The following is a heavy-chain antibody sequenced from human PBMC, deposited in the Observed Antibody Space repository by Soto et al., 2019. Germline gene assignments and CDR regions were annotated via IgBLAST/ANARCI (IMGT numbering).Heavy chain of an antibody. CDR3: ARAYNWNYFDY. D-gene: IGHD1-20*01. J-gene: IGHJ4*02. V-gene: IGHV3-48*04. CDR1: GFTFSSYS. CDR2: ISSSSSTI. Sequence: GGSLRLSCAASGFTFSSYSMNWVRQAPGKGLEWVSYISSSSSTIYYADSVKGRFTISRDNAKNSLYLQMNSLRAEDTAVYYCARAYNWNYFDYWGQGTLVTVSS.